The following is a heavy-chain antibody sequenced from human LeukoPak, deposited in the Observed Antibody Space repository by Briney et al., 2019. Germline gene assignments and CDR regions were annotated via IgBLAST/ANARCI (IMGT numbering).Heavy chain of an antibody. CDR3: ARLGRGVAVARFDY. D-gene: IGHD6-19*01. V-gene: IGHV4-39*01. CDR2: IYYSGST. CDR1: GGSTSSSSYY. Sequence: TSETLSLTCTVSGGSTSSSSYYWGWIRQPPGKGLEWIGSIYYSGSTYYNPSLKSRVTISADTSKNQFSLKLSSVTAADTAVYYCARLGRGVAVARFDYWGQGNLVTVSS. J-gene: IGHJ4*02.